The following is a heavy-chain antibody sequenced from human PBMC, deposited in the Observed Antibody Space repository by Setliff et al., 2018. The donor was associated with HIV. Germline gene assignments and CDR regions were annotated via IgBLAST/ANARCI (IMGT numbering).Heavy chain of an antibody. V-gene: IGHV3-43D*03. D-gene: IGHD3-10*01. CDR1: GFSLSDYY. Sequence: RLSCAASGFSLSDYYMNWIRQAPGKGLEWVGLINWDGESTYYADSVKGRFVISRDNSENSLYLQMNSLRPEDTAFYYCATAYGTGTYFPSPAEHWGLGTLVTVSS. J-gene: IGHJ4*02. CDR2: INWDGEST. CDR3: ATAYGTGTYFPSPAEH.